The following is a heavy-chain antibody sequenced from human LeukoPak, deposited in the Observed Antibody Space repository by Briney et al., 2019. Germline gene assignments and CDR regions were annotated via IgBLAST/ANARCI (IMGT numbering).Heavy chain of an antibody. J-gene: IGHJ4*02. D-gene: IGHD6-19*01. Sequence: PGGSLRLSRAASGFTFSSYSMNWVRQAPGKGLEWVSSISSSSSYINYADSVKGRFTISRDNAKNSLYLQMNSLRAEDTAVYYCARAQWLVPTDDYWGQGTLVTVSS. CDR1: GFTFSSYS. V-gene: IGHV3-21*01. CDR2: ISSSSSYI. CDR3: ARAQWLVPTDDY.